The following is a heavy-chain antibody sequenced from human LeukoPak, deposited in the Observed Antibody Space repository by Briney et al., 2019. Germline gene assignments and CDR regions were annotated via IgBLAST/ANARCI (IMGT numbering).Heavy chain of an antibody. CDR3: AKAVGEVYYFDF. J-gene: IGHJ4*02. CDR1: GFNFNDAW. D-gene: IGHD2-15*01. CDR2: LKSKGGGETA. Sequence: GGSLRLSCATSGFNFNDAWMSWVRQAPGKGLEWVGRLKSKGGGETADYGAAVKGRFTISRDDSKSTLYLQMNSLRADDTAVYYCAKAVGEVYYFDFWGQGTLVTVSS. V-gene: IGHV3-15*01.